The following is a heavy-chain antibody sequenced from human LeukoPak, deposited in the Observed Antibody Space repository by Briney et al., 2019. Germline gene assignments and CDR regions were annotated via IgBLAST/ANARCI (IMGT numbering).Heavy chain of an antibody. CDR3: ARANSSSSLYFDY. J-gene: IGHJ4*02. CDR1: GGSISSYY. D-gene: IGHD6-6*01. Sequence: SETLSLTCTVSGGSISSYYWSWIRQPPRKGLEWIGYIYYSGSTNYNPSLKSRVTISVDTSKNQFSLKLSSVTAADTAVYYCARANSSSSLYFDYWGQGTLVTVSS. V-gene: IGHV4-59*01. CDR2: IYYSGST.